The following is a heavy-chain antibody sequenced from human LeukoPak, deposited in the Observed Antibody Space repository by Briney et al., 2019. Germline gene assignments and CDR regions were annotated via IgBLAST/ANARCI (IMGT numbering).Heavy chain of an antibody. J-gene: IGHJ4*02. V-gene: IGHV1-69*13. Sequence: SVKVSCKASGGTFSSYAISWVRQAPGQGLEWMGGIIPIFGTANYAQKFQGRVTITADESTSTAFMELSSLRSEDTAVYYCARLPSRGNYGSGRYLDYWGQGTLVTVSS. D-gene: IGHD3-10*01. CDR2: IIPIFGTA. CDR1: GGTFSSYA. CDR3: ARLPSRGNYGSGRYLDY.